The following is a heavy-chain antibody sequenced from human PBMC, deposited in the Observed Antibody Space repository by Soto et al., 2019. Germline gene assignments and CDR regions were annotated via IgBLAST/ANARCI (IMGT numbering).Heavy chain of an antibody. CDR3: AGEGALATFGVV. CDR2: VYYGGST. CDR1: GDSIRSYY. V-gene: IGHV4-59*01. J-gene: IGHJ4*02. Sequence: PSETLSLTCTVSGDSIRSYYWTWIRQPPGRGLEWIGHVYYGGSTNYNPSLQSRVTISLDTSKNQFSLRLTSMTAADAAVYYCAGEGALATFGVVWGQGPRVTVSS. D-gene: IGHD3-3*01.